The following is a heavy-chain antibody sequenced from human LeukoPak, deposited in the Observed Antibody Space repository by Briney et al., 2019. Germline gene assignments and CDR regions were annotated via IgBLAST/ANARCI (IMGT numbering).Heavy chain of an antibody. CDR2: IYESGST. Sequence: PSETLSLTCAVSGYSISSSNWWGWIRQPPGKGLEWIGYIYESGSTYYNPSLKSRVTMSVDTSTNQFSLKLSSVTAADTAVYYCARHVPNVWGSYRYWFDPWGQGTLVTVSS. CDR1: GYSISSSNW. J-gene: IGHJ5*02. V-gene: IGHV4-28*01. D-gene: IGHD3-16*02. CDR3: ARHVPNVWGSYRYWFDP.